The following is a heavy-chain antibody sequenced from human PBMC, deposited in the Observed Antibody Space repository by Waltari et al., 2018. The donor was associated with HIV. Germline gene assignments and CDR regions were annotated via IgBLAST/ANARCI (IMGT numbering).Heavy chain of an antibody. CDR1: GFTFIDYY. V-gene: IGHV1-2*02. CDR3: ASGEGGGWYSLGY. Sequence: QVQLVQSGAEVKRPGASVKVSCKASGFTFIDYYIHWVRQAPGQGLEWMVWINHKNGGTNYAQKFQGRVTMTRDTSISTAYMELNRLTSDDTAVYYCASGEGGGWYSLGYWGQGTLVTVSS. J-gene: IGHJ4*02. CDR2: INHKNGGT. D-gene: IGHD6-19*01.